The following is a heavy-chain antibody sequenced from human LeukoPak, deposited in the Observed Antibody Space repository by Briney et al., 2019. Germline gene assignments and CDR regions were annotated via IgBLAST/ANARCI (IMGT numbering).Heavy chain of an antibody. CDR3: ARVLDVSGGSCLDY. Sequence: SETLSLTCTVSGGSISSYYWSWIRQPPGKGLEWIGYIYYSGSTNYNPSLKSRVTISVDTSKNQFSLKLSSVTAADTAVYYCARVLDVSGGSCLDYWGQGTLVTVSS. D-gene: IGHD2-15*01. V-gene: IGHV4-59*12. J-gene: IGHJ4*02. CDR2: IYYSGST. CDR1: GGSISSYY.